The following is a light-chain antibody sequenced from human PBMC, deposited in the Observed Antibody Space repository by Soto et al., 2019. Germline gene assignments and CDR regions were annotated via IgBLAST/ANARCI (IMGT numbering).Light chain of an antibody. CDR3: QQYNPPLT. CDR2: GAS. Sequence: EIVLTQSPGTLSSSPGERATLSCRASQSVSSSYLAWYQQKPGQAPRLLIYGASSRATGIPDRFSGSGSGTDFTLTISRLEPEDFAVYFCQQYNPPLTFGGGTKVEI. J-gene: IGKJ4*01. V-gene: IGKV3-20*01. CDR1: QSVSSSY.